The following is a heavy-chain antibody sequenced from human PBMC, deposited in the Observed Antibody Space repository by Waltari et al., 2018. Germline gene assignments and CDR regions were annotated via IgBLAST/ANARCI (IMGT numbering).Heavy chain of an antibody. Sequence: EVQLLESGGGLVQPGGSLRLSCASSGLPFSTYAMSWVRQAPGRGLGWVSGRGGSGGNTYYADSVKGRFTISRDNSRNTLFLQMNRLRAEDTAVYYCAKGRWYFDFWGRGTLVTVPS. J-gene: IGHJ4*02. CDR1: GLPFSTYA. CDR2: RGGSGGNT. CDR3: AKGRWYFDF. V-gene: IGHV3-23*01.